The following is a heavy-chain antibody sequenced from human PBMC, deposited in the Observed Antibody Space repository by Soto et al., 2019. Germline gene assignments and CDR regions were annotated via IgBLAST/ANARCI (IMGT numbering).Heavy chain of an antibody. CDR2: IYYSGST. Sequence: PSETLSLTCTVSGGSISSYYWSWIRQPPGKGLEWIGYIYYSGSTNYNPSLESRVTISVDTSKNQFSLTLTSVTAADTAVYYCARIVEIGGGEYFDYWGQGTLVTVSS. CDR3: ARIVEIGGGEYFDY. D-gene: IGHD3-16*01. J-gene: IGHJ4*02. V-gene: IGHV4-59*08. CDR1: GGSISSYY.